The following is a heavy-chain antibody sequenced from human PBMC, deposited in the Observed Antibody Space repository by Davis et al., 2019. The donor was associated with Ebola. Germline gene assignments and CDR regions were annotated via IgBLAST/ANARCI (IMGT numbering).Heavy chain of an antibody. Sequence: HTGGSLRLSCAASGFTFTNAWMHWVRQAPGKGLVWVSRSNGDGSSTIYADSVKGRFTISRDNTKSTLYLQMNTLRAEDTAVYYCARGGPYDSFDYWGQGTLVTVSS. J-gene: IGHJ4*02. CDR3: ARGGPYDSFDY. V-gene: IGHV3-74*01. CDR2: SNGDGSST. CDR1: GFTFTNAW. D-gene: IGHD3-3*01.